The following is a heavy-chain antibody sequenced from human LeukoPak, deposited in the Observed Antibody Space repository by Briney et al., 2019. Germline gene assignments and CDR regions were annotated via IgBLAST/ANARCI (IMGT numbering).Heavy chain of an antibody. D-gene: IGHD6-13*01. V-gene: IGHV3-7*01. CDR1: GFTFSSYW. CDR2: MKYDGSEK. CDR3: ARDIEAAGLFLDY. Sequence: GGSLRLSCAASGFTFSSYWMSWVRQAPGKGLEWVANMKYDGSEKYYVDSAKGRFTISRDNAKNSLYLQMNSLGAEDTAVYYCARDIEAAGLFLDYWGQGTLVPVSS. J-gene: IGHJ4*02.